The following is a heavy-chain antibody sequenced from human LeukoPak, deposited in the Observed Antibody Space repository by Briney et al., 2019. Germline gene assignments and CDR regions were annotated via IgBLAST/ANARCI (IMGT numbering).Heavy chain of an antibody. D-gene: IGHD4-23*01. CDR2: ISSNGGST. J-gene: IGHJ6*02. CDR3: ASAVGIENYYYGMDV. Sequence: GGSLRLSCSASGFTFSSYAMHWVRQAPGKGLEYVSAISSNGGSTYYADSVKGRFTISRDNAKNTLYLQMNSLRVEDTAVYYCASAVGIENYYYGMDVWGQGTTVTVYS. CDR1: GFTFSSYA. V-gene: IGHV3-64*04.